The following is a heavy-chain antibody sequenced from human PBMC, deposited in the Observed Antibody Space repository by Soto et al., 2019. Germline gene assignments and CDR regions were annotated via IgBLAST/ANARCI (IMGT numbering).Heavy chain of an antibody. D-gene: IGHD3-10*01. V-gene: IGHV1-2*04. CDR3: ARGITMVRGVLLDAFDI. CDR1: GYTFTGYY. CDR2: INPNSGGT. Sequence: QVQLVQSGAEVKKPGGSVKVSCKASGYTFTGYYMHWVRQAPGQGLEWMGWINPNSGGTNYAQKFQGWVTMTRETSISTAYMELSRLRSDDTAVYYCARGITMVRGVLLDAFDIWGQGTMVTVSS. J-gene: IGHJ3*02.